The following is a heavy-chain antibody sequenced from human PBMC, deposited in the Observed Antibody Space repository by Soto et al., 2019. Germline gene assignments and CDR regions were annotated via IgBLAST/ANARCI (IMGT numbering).Heavy chain of an antibody. CDR1: GGSFSGYY. CDR3: ASLLGYCSGGSCYGMDV. V-gene: IGHV4-34*01. J-gene: IGHJ6*02. CDR2: INHSGST. Sequence: PSETLSLTCAVYGGSFSGYYWSWIRQPPGKGLEWIGEINHSGSTNYNPSLKSRVTISVDTSKNQFSLKLSSVTAADTAVYYCASLLGYCSGGSCYGMDVWGQGTTVTVS. D-gene: IGHD2-15*01.